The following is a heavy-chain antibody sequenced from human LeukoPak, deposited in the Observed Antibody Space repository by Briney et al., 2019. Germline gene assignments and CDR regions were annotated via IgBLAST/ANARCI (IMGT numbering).Heavy chain of an antibody. V-gene: IGHV1-18*04. Sequence: ASVKVSCKASGYSFTGHYMHWVRQAPGQGLEWMAWISTYNGNTNYALKVQGRATMTTDTSTSTAYMELRSLRSDDTAVYYCARVLRYDFWSAYYFDYWGQGTLVTVSS. CDR2: ISTYNGNT. J-gene: IGHJ4*02. CDR3: ARVLRYDFWSAYYFDY. D-gene: IGHD3-3*01. CDR1: GYSFTGHY.